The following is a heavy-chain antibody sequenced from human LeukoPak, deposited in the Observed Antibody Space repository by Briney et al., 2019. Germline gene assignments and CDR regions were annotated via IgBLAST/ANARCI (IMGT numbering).Heavy chain of an antibody. CDR3: ARFTIFEQFDY. CDR2: IKQDGSEK. Sequence: GKSLRLSCAASGFTFRNYAMHWIRQAPGKGLEWVANIKQDGSEKYYVDSVKGRFTISRDNAKNSLYLQMNSLRAEDTAVYYCARFTIFEQFDYWGQGTLVTVSS. J-gene: IGHJ4*02. D-gene: IGHD3-3*01. V-gene: IGHV3-7*01. CDR1: GFTFRNYA.